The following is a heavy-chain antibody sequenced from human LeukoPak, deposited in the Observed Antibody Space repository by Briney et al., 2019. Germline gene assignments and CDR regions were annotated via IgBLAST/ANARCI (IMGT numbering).Heavy chain of an antibody. D-gene: IGHD1-26*01. CDR3: ARAYSGSYDYFDY. Sequence: GSLRLSCAASGFTFSSYAMSWVRQAPGKGLEWVSAISGSGGSTYYADSVKGRFTISRDNSKNTLYLQMNSLRAEDTAVYYCARAYSGSYDYFDYWGQGTLVTVSS. CDR1: GFTFSSYA. J-gene: IGHJ4*02. V-gene: IGHV3-23*01. CDR2: ISGSGGST.